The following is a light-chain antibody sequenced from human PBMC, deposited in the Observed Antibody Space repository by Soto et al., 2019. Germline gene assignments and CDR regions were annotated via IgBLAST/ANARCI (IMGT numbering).Light chain of an antibody. CDR3: SAYTGSGTLVV. J-gene: IGLJ2*01. V-gene: IGLV2-14*01. CDR2: EVT. CDR1: SSDVGTYKY. Sequence: QSALTQPASVSGSPGQSITISCTGTSSDVGTYKYVSWYQQHPGKAPKLMIYEVTNRPSGVSNRFSGSKSDNTASLTISGLQAEDEGDYYCSAYTGSGTLVVFGGGTKVTVL.